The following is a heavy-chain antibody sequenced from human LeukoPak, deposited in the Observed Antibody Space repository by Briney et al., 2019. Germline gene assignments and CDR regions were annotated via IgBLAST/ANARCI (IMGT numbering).Heavy chain of an antibody. J-gene: IGHJ5*02. D-gene: IGHD2-15*01. V-gene: IGHV1-3*01. CDR2: TNAGNGNT. Sequence: ASVKVSCKASGYTFTSYAMHWVRQAPGQRLEWMGWTNAGNGNTKYSQKFQGRVTITRDTSASTAYMELSSLRSEDTAVYYCARDCSGSANWFDPWGQGTLVTVSS. CDR3: ARDCSGSANWFDP. CDR1: GYTFTSYA.